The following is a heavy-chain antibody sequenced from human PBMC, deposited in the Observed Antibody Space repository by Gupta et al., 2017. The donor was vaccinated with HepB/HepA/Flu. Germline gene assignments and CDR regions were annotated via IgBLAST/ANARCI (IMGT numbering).Heavy chain of an antibody. CDR2: ISYDGSRL. D-gene: IGHD1-26*01. CDR3: AKTRYSGSRNDFDL. CDR1: GFTFNSYA. J-gene: IGHJ4*02. V-gene: IGHV3-30*04. Sequence: QVQLVASGGGLVQPGRSLRLSCVGAGFTFNSYAIHWVRQAPGKGLAWVAGISYDGSRLNYADSVEGRFTISRDDSKKTVVLEMNDLRLADTAVYYCAKTRYSGSRNDFDLWGQGTLVTVSS.